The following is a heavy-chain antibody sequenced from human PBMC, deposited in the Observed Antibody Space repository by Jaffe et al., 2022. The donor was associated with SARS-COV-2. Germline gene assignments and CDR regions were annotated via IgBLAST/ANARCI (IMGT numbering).Heavy chain of an antibody. Sequence: QVQLVESGGGVVQPGRSLRLSCAASGFTFSSYAMHWVRQAPGKGLEWVAVISYDGSNKYYADSVKGRFTISRDNSKNTLYLQMNSLRAEDTAVYYCARDGGILTGYSSHYYYYGMDVWGQGTTVTVSS. V-gene: IGHV3-30-3*01. CDR3: ARDGGILTGYSSHYYYYGMDV. CDR2: ISYDGSNK. J-gene: IGHJ6*02. CDR1: GFTFSSYA. D-gene: IGHD3-9*01.